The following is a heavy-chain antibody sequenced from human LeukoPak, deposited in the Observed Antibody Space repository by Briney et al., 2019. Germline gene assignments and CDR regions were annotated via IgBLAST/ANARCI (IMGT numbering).Heavy chain of an antibody. CDR3: ARGEGAPNLDY. CDR2: IYYIGST. D-gene: IGHD1-26*01. CDR1: GGSISSGHYY. V-gene: IGHV4-30-4*01. Sequence: SQTLSLTCTVSGGSISSGHYYWSWIRQPPGQGLGWIGYIYYIGSTYYNPSLKSRVTVSLDTSKNQFSLRLSSVTAVDTAVYYCARGEGAPNLDYWGQGTLVTVSS. J-gene: IGHJ4*02.